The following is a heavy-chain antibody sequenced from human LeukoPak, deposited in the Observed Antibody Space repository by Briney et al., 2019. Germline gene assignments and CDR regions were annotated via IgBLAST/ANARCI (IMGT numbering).Heavy chain of an antibody. CDR2: IYYSGST. Sequence: SETLSLTRTVSGGSISSYYWSWIRQPPGKGLEWIGYIYYSGSTNYNPSLKSRVTISVDTSKNQFSLKLSSVTAADTAVYYCARDYCSGGSCYGYFDYWGQGTLVTVSS. J-gene: IGHJ4*02. CDR1: GGSISSYY. CDR3: ARDYCSGGSCYGYFDY. V-gene: IGHV4-59*01. D-gene: IGHD2-15*01.